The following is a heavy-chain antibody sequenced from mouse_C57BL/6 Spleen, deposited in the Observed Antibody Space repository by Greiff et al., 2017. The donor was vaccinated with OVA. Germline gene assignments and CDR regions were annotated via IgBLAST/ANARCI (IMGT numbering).Heavy chain of an antibody. Sequence: EVMLVESGGGLVQPGGSLSLSCAASGFTFTDYYMSWVRQPPGKALEWLGFIRNKANGYTTEYSASVKGRFTISRDNSQSILYLQMNALRAEDSATDDCARRIYDVGYFDGWGTGTTVTVSS. CDR1: GFTFTDYY. CDR3: ARRIYDVGYFDG. J-gene: IGHJ1*03. V-gene: IGHV7-3*01. D-gene: IGHD2-3*01. CDR2: IRNKANGYTT.